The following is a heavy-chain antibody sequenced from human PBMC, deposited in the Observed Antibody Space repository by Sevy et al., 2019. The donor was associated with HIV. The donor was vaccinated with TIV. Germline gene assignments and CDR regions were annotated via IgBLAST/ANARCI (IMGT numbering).Heavy chain of an antibody. CDR1: GFTFSSYS. CDR2: ISGSSTYM. D-gene: IGHD3-22*01. J-gene: IGHJ4*02. Sequence: GGSLRLSCAASGFTFSSYSMHWVRQAPGKGLEWVSSISGSSTYMYYADSVKGRFTISRDNAKNSLYLQMNSLRAEDTAVYYCEGGPDYYDLSGYYYQWGQGTLVTVSS. CDR3: EGGPDYYDLSGYYYQ. V-gene: IGHV3-21*01.